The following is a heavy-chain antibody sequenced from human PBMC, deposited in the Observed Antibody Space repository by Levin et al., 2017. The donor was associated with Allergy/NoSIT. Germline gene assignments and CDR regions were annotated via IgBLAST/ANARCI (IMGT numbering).Heavy chain of an antibody. CDR1: GGSISSSSYY. J-gene: IGHJ4*02. D-gene: IGHD1-26*01. V-gene: IGHV4-39*01. Sequence: GSLRLSCTVSGGSISSSSYYWGWIRQPPGKGLEWIGSIYYSGSTYYNPSLKSRVTISVDTSKNQFSLKLSSVTAADTAVYYCAGLSVVGATKDYFDYWGQGTLVTVSS. CDR3: AGLSVVGATKDYFDY. CDR2: IYYSGST.